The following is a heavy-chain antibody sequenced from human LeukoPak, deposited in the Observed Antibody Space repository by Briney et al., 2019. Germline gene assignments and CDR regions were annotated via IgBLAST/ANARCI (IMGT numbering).Heavy chain of an antibody. Sequence: PGGSLRLSCAASGFTFGSYWMHWVRQAPGKGLVWVSRINSDVSRTSYADSVKGGFTISRDNAKNTLYLQMNSLRAEDTAVYYCARGATMIKRAFDIWGQGTMVTVSS. CDR3: ARGATMIKRAFDI. D-gene: IGHD3-22*01. CDR2: INSDVSRT. CDR1: GFTFGSYW. V-gene: IGHV3-74*01. J-gene: IGHJ3*02.